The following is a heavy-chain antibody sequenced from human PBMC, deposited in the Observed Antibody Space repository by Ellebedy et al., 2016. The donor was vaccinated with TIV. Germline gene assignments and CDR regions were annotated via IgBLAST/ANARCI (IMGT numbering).Heavy chain of an antibody. V-gene: IGHV3-30*01. CDR3: AGGMVYDAFDI. J-gene: IGHJ3*02. CDR1: GLSMGHYS. D-gene: IGHD2-8*01. CDR2: ISYDGSSK. Sequence: PGGSLRLSCAASGLSMGHYSMHWVRQAPGKGLGWLAVISYDGSSKYHADSVTGRLTISRDNSKNTLYLQMNIRRAADTAVYLCAGGMVYDAFDIWGQGTLVTVSS.